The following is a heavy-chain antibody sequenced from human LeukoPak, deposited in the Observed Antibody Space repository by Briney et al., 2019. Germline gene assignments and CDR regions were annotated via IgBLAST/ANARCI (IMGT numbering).Heavy chain of an antibody. J-gene: IGHJ4*02. CDR1: GFTFSSYS. CDR2: ISSSSSYI. V-gene: IGHV3-21*01. CDR3: ARDIVVVLAAETNLDY. Sequence: GGSLRLSCAASGFTFSSYSMNWVRQAPGKGLEWVSSISSSSSYIYYADSVKGRFTISRDNAKNSLYLQMNSLRAEDTAVYYCARDIVVVLAAETNLDYWGQGTLVTVSS. D-gene: IGHD2-2*01.